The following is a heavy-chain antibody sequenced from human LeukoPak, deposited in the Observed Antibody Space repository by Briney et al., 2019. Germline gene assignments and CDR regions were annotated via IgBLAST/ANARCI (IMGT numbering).Heavy chain of an antibody. J-gene: IGHJ6*02. CDR3: ARESAVTMADYGMDA. D-gene: IGHD4-17*01. Sequence: SVKGRFTISRDNSKNTLYLQMNGLRVEDTAVYYCARESAVTMADYGMDAWGQGTTVTVSS. V-gene: IGHV3-30*01.